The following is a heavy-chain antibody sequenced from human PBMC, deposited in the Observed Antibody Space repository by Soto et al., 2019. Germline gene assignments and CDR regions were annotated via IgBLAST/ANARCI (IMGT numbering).Heavy chain of an antibody. V-gene: IGHV4-34*01. Sequence: PSETLSLTCAVYGGSFSGYYWSWIRQPPGKGLEWIGEIDHSGSTNYNPSLKSRVTISVDTSKNHFSLKLSPVTAADTAVYYCARGRGGYNKYYYYGMDVWGQGTTVTVSS. CDR3: ARGRGGYNKYYYYGMDV. D-gene: IGHD5-12*01. CDR2: IDHSGST. J-gene: IGHJ6*02. CDR1: GGSFSGYY.